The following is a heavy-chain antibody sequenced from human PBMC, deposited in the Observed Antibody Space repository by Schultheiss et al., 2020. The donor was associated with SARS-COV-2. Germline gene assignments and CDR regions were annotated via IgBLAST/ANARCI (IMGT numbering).Heavy chain of an antibody. CDR3: ARVTSGNSAWFAGWFDP. CDR1: GFTFSKYA. CDR2: INKNGDST. J-gene: IGHJ5*02. Sequence: GESLKISCSASGFTFSKYAMHWVRQAPGKGLTYISGINKNGDSTYYADSVKGRFTLSRDNSKNTLYLQMNSLTTEDTAVYYCARVTSGNSAWFAGWFDPWGQGTLVTVSS. V-gene: IGHV3-64*04. D-gene: IGHD5-12*01.